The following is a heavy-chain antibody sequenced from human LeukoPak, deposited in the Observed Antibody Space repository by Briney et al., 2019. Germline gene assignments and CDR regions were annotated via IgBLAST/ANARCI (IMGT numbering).Heavy chain of an antibody. CDR3: AKDLGLTVARIGGFDC. D-gene: IGHD4/OR15-4a*01. J-gene: IGHJ4*02. CDR1: GFNFSIYG. V-gene: IGHV3-30*02. CDR2: IKYDGSNK. Sequence: PGGSLRLSCAASGFNFSIYGMHWVRQAPGKGLECGGFIKYDGSNKYYGDPAKGRFTISRDKSKNTLYLQMNGLRAEDTAVYYCAKDLGLTVARIGGFDCWGQGTLVTVSS.